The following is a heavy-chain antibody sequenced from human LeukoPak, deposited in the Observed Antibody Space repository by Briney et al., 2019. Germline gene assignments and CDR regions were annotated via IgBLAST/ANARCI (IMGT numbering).Heavy chain of an antibody. D-gene: IGHD4-17*01. CDR1: GGSISGSY. Sequence: PSETLSLTCTVSGGSISGSYWSWIRQPAGKGLEWIGRIYTSGSTTYNPSLKSRVTMSVDTSKNQFSLNLNSVTAADTAVYYCARTTVRPTGDYFDYWGQRTLVTVSS. V-gene: IGHV4-4*07. CDR3: ARTTVRPTGDYFDY. CDR2: IYTSGST. J-gene: IGHJ4*02.